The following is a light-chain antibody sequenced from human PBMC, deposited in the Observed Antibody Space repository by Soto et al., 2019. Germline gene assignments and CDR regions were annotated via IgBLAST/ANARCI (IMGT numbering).Light chain of an antibody. V-gene: IGKV1-5*03. CDR1: DDVNRW. J-gene: IGKJ1*01. Sequence: IQMTQFPSTLSASIGDRVTLTCRASDDVNRWLAWYQQKPGKAPKLLIYMTSSLEEGVSSRFSGSGSGTEFSLTIRSLQSDDFATYHCQQYSSYPWTFGEGT. CDR3: QQYSSYPWT. CDR2: MTS.